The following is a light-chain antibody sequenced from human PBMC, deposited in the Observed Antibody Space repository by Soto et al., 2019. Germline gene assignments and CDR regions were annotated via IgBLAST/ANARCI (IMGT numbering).Light chain of an antibody. J-gene: IGLJ2*01. V-gene: IGLV4-69*01. Sequence: QSVLTQSPSASASLGASVKLTCTLSSGHSSYAIAWHQQQPEKGPRYLMKLYSDGSHSKGDGIPDRFSGSSSGAERYLTISSLQSEDEADYYCQTWGTGLVFGGGTKLTVL. CDR1: SGHSSYA. CDR2: LYSDGSH. CDR3: QTWGTGLV.